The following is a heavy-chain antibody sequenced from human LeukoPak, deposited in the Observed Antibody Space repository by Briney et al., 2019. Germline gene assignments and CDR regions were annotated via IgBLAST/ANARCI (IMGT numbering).Heavy chain of an antibody. CDR2: ISSDSSYT. J-gene: IGHJ4*02. CDR3: AREQRLSY. CDR1: GFTFSDYY. Sequence: PGGSLRLSCAASGFTFSDYYMNWIRQAPGKGLEWVSHISSDSSYTNYADSVKGRFTISRDNAKKSVYLQMNSLRVEDTAVHYCAREQRLSYWGQGTLVTVSS. V-gene: IGHV3-11*05.